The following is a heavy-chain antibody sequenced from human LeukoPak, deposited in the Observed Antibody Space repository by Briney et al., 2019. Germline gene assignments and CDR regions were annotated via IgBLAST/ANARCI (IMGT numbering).Heavy chain of an antibody. J-gene: IGHJ4*02. V-gene: IGHV1-24*01. CDR2: FNAEDRET. Sequence: AAVTVSCKVSGYTLTELSMHWARQAPGKGREGMGGFNAEDRETIYAQKFQGRVTMTEDTSTDTAYMELSSLRSEDTAVYYCATDRYKLRYFDYWGQGTLVTVSS. CDR1: GYTLTELS. CDR3: ATDRYKLRYFDY. D-gene: IGHD3-9*01.